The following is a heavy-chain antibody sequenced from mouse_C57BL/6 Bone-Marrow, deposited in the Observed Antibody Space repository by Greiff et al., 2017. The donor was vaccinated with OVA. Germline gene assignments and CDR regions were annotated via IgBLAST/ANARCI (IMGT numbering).Heavy chain of an antibody. CDR3: ASLGYFDV. Sequence: VQLKESGPVLVKPGASVKMSCKASGYTFTDYYMNWVKQSHGKSLEWIGVINPYNGGTSYNQKFKGKATLTVDKSSSTAYMELNSLTSEDSAVYYCASLGYFDVWGTGTTVTVSS. CDR1: GYTFTDYY. CDR2: INPYNGGT. J-gene: IGHJ1*03. V-gene: IGHV1-19*01.